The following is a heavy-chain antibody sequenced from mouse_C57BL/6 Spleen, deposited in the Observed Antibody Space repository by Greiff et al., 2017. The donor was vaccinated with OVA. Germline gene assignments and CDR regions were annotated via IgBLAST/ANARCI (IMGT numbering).Heavy chain of an antibody. CDR2: ISSGSSTI. V-gene: IGHV5-17*01. Sequence: DVHLVESGGGLVKPGGSLKLSCAASGFTFSDYGMHWVRQAPEKGLEWVAYISSGSSTIYYADTVKGRVTISRDNAKNTLFLQMTSLRSEDTARDYCAREGYGRSYDYWGQGTTLTVSS. D-gene: IGHD1-1*01. J-gene: IGHJ2*01. CDR3: AREGYGRSYDY. CDR1: GFTFSDYG.